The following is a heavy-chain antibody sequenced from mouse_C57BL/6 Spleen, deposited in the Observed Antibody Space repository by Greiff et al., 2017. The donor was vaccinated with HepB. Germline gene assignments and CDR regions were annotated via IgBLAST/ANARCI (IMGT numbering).Heavy chain of an antibody. Sequence: VQLQQSGTVLARPGASVKMSCKTSGYTFTSYWMHWVKQRPGQGLEWIGAIYPGNSDTSYNQKFKGKAKLTAVTSASTAYMELSSLTNEDSAVYYCTGYDYDGYWYFDVWGTGTTVTVSS. D-gene: IGHD2-4*01. CDR2: IYPGNSDT. V-gene: IGHV1-5*01. CDR1: GYTFTSYW. CDR3: TGYDYDGYWYFDV. J-gene: IGHJ1*03.